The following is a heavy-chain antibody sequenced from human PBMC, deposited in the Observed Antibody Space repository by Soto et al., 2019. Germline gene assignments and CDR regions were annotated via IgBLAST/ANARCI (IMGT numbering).Heavy chain of an antibody. CDR1: GGSISSYY. CDR3: ARVVKGLIVGATTGAFDI. D-gene: IGHD1-26*01. J-gene: IGHJ3*02. Sequence: PSETLSLTCTVSGGSISSYYWSWIRQPPGKGLEWIGYIYYSGSTNYNPSLKSRVTISVDTSKNQFSLKLSSVTAADTAVYYCARVVKGLIVGATTGAFDIWGQGTMVT. CDR2: IYYSGST. V-gene: IGHV4-59*01.